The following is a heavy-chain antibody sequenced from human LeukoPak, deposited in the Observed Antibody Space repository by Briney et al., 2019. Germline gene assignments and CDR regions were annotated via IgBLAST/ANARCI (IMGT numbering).Heavy chain of an antibody. J-gene: IGHJ4*02. Sequence: ASVKVSCKASGYTFTSCDINWVRQATGQGLEWMGWMNPNSGNTGYAQKFQGRVTMTRNTSISTAYMELSSLRSEDTAVYYCAREFKVGAKLVGYWGQGTLVTVSS. V-gene: IGHV1-8*01. CDR1: GYTFTSCD. CDR3: AREFKVGAKLVGY. CDR2: MNPNSGNT. D-gene: IGHD1-26*01.